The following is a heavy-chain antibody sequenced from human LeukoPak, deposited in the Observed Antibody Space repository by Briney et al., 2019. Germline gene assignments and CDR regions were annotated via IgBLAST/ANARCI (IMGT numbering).Heavy chain of an antibody. Sequence: PSETLSLTCTVSGGSISSYYWSWIRQPPGKGLEWIGYIYTSGSTNYNPSLKSRVTISVDTSKNQFSLKLSSVTAADTAVYYCARQTMVRGVLWDYWGQGTLVTVSS. D-gene: IGHD3-10*01. V-gene: IGHV4-4*09. CDR2: IYTSGST. CDR1: GGSISSYY. J-gene: IGHJ4*02. CDR3: ARQTMVRGVLWDY.